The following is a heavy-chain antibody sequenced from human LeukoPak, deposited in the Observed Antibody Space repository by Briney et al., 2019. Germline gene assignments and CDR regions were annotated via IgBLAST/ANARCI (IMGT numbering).Heavy chain of an antibody. D-gene: IGHD3-22*01. Sequence: SETLSLTRAVYGGSFSGYYWSWIRQPPGKGLEWIGEINHSGSTNYNPSLKSRVTISVDTSKNQFSLKLSSVTAADTAVYYCARARKNRLYYYDSSGYFFAFDIWGQGTMVTVSS. J-gene: IGHJ3*02. CDR3: ARARKNRLYYYDSSGYFFAFDI. V-gene: IGHV4-34*01. CDR1: GGSFSGYY. CDR2: INHSGST.